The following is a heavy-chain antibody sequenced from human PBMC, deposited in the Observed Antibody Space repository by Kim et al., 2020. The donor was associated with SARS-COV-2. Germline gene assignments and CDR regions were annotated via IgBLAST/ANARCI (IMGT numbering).Heavy chain of an antibody. D-gene: IGHD6-13*01. Sequence: YNPSLKSRVTISVDTSKNQFSLKLSSVTAADTAVYYCARDSIAAAAYFDYWGQGTLVTVSS. CDR3: ARDSIAAAAYFDY. V-gene: IGHV4-34*01. J-gene: IGHJ4*02.